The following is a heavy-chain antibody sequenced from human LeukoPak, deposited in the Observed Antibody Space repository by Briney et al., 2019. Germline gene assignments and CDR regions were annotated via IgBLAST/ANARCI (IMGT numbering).Heavy chain of an antibody. CDR3: ARVADYYDSSGYYDY. CDR1: GGSISSYY. D-gene: IGHD3-22*01. CDR2: IYTSGST. Sequence: KPSETLSLTCTVSGGSISSYYWSWIRQPAGKGLEWIGRIYTSGSTNYNPSLKSRVTMSVDTSKNQFSLRLSSVTAADTAVYYCARVADYYDSSGYYDYWGQGTLVTVSS. J-gene: IGHJ4*02. V-gene: IGHV4-4*07.